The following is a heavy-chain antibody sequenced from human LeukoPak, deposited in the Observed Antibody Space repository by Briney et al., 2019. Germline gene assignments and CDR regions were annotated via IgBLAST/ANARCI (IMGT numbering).Heavy chain of an antibody. J-gene: IGHJ4*02. V-gene: IGHV1-2*02. CDR1: GYTFTGYY. CDR3: ASLLWFGDLSLP. CDR2: INPNSGGT. D-gene: IGHD3-10*01. Sequence: ASVKVSCKASGYTFTGYYMHWVRQAPGQGLEWMGWINPNSGGTNYAQKFQGRVTMTRDTSIRTAYMELSRLRSDDTAVYYCASLLWFGDLSLPWGQGTLVTVSS.